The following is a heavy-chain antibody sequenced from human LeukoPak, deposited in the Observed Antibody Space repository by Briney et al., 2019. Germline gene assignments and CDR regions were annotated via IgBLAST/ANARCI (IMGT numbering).Heavy chain of an antibody. Sequence: SQTLSLTCTVSGGTISTYYWGWIRQPPGKGLEWIGYIYHSGSTYYNPSLKSRVTISVDRSKNQFSLKLSSVTAADTAVYYCARGSYYYDSWGQGTLVTVSS. CDR3: ARGSYYYDS. J-gene: IGHJ4*02. CDR2: IYHSGST. V-gene: IGHV4-30-2*01. CDR1: GGTISTYY.